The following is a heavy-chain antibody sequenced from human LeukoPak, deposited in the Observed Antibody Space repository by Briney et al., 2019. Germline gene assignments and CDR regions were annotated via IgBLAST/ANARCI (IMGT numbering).Heavy chain of an antibody. D-gene: IGHD1-26*01. CDR3: AEGSRCSGSYYFDY. CDR2: ISGSGGST. CDR1: GFTFSSHA. J-gene: IGHJ4*02. Sequence: GGSLRLSCAASGFTFSSHAMTWVRQAPGKGLEWVSVISGSGGSTYYADSVKGRFTISRDNSKNTLYLQMNSLRAEDTAVYYCAEGSRCSGSYYFDYWGQGTLVTVSS. V-gene: IGHV3-23*01.